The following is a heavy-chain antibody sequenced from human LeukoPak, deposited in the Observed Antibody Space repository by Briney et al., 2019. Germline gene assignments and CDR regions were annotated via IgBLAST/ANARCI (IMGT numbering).Heavy chain of an antibody. D-gene: IGHD2-21*01. CDR3: ARGHSDAFDI. CDR2: ISSSTNYI. J-gene: IGHJ3*02. Sequence: GGSLTLSCAASGFTFSSYSMNWVRQAPGKGLECVSSISSSTNYIYYPDSVKGRFTISRDNAKNSLYLQMNSLRAEDTAVYYCARGHSDAFDIWGQGTMVTVSS. CDR1: GFTFSSYS. V-gene: IGHV3-21*01.